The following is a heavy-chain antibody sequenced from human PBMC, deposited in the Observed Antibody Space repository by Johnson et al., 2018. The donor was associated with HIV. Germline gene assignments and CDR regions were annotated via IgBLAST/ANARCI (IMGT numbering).Heavy chain of an antibody. D-gene: IGHD1-7*01. CDR3: ARDRIPYNWNYEGDAFDI. J-gene: IGHJ3*02. V-gene: IGHV3-7*01. Sequence: VQLVESGGGLVQPGGSLRLSCAASGFTFSRYWMSWVRQAPGKGLEWVANIKQDGSEKYYVDSVKGRFTISRDNAKNSLYLQMNSLRAEDTAVYYCARDRIPYNWNYEGDAFDIWGQGTMVTVSS. CDR2: IKQDGSEK. CDR1: GFTFSRYW.